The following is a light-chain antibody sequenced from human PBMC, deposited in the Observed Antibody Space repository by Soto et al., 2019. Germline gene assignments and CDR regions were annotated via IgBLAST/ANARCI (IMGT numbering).Light chain of an antibody. J-gene: IGKJ1*01. V-gene: IGKV1-39*01. CDR2: GSS. CDR3: QQTYRHPRT. Sequence: DIQMTQSPSSVSASVGDSVSFACQSSQTVKNNVNWYQHKRGKAPKPLISGSSNLQNGVPPRFSGSGTGTDFPLTINSLQPEDAATYYCQQTYRHPRTFGQGTSVDIK. CDR1: QTVKNN.